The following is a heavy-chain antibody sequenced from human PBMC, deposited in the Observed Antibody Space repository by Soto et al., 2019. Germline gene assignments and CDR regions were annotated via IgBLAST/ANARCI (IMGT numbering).Heavy chain of an antibody. D-gene: IGHD3-22*01. V-gene: IGHV4-34*12. J-gene: IGHJ4*02. CDR3: ARPHYDSNTFYSFFDY. CDR2: IFHGGST. CDR1: DTSFSGYY. Sequence: KPSETLSLTCAVYDTSFSGYYWSWIRQPPGKGLEWIGEIFHGGSTDYSPSLKSRVTISVDTSKNQFSLELSSVTAADTAVYYCARPHYDSNTFYSFFDYWGQGTLVTV.